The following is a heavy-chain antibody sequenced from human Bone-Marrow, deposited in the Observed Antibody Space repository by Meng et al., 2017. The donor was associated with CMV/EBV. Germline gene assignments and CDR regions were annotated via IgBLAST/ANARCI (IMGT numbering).Heavy chain of an antibody. CDR1: GGTFSSYA. J-gene: IGHJ4*02. V-gene: IGHV1-69*10. D-gene: IGHD2-2*01. Sequence: SVKVSCKASGGTFSSYAISWVRQAPGQGLEWMGGIIPILGIANYAQKFQGRVTITTDESTSTAYMELSSLRSEDTAVYYCAGGYCSSTSCYGGYYFDYWGQGTLVTVSS. CDR3: AGGYCSSTSCYGGYYFDY. CDR2: IIPILGIA.